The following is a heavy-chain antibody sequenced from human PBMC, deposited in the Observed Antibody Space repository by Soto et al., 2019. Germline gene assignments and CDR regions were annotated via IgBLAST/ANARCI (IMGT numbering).Heavy chain of an antibody. Sequence: QVQLVQSGAEVKKPGASLRVSCETSGGTSTIYTITWVRQAPGQGLQWMGRIVPTLRITNYAQEFQGRLTITADSSTNTAHIELTSLTSEDTAVYYCATDKYGAGRVGVHFWGQGTLVTVSS. CDR1: GGTSTIYT. J-gene: IGHJ4*02. V-gene: IGHV1-69*08. D-gene: IGHD3-3*02. CDR2: IVPTLRIT. CDR3: ATDKYGAGRVGVHF.